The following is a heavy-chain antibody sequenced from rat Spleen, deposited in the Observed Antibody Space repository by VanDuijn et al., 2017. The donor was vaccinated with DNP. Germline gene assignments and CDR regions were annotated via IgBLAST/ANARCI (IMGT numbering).Heavy chain of an antibody. Sequence: QVQLKESGPDLMQPSETLSLTCTVSGFSLTNYGVIWVRQSPGKGLEWMGIIWGHGSTDYNSALKSRLSINRDTSKSQVCLRMKRRQTDDTAIYYGTRESWGYGMDAWGQGASVTVSS. V-gene: IGHV2S75*01. CDR2: IWGHGST. CDR1: GFSLTNYG. J-gene: IGHJ4*01. D-gene: IGHD1-7*01. CDR3: TRESWGYGMDA.